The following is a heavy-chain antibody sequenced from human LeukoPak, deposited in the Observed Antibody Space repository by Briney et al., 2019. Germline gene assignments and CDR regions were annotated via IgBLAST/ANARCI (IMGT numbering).Heavy chain of an antibody. CDR2: ISSSSSTI. V-gene: IGHV3-48*04. J-gene: IGHJ4*02. Sequence: GGSLRLSCAASGFTFSSYSMNWVRQAPGKGLEWVSYISSSSSTIYYADSVKGRFTISRDNAKNSLYLQMNSLRAEDTAVYYCARDPITMIVAYPLGFLDYWGQGTLVTVSS. D-gene: IGHD3-22*01. CDR3: ARDPITMIVAYPLGFLDY. CDR1: GFTFSSYS.